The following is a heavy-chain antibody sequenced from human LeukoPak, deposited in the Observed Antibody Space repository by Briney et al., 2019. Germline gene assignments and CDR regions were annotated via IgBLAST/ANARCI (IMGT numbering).Heavy chain of an antibody. CDR3: ASPSVPQWLVNPYGMDV. V-gene: IGHV1-3*01. D-gene: IGHD6-19*01. CDR2: INAGNGNT. J-gene: IGHJ6*02. CDR1: GYTFTSYA. Sequence: ASVKVSCKASGYTFTSYAMHWVRQAPGQRLEWMGWINAGNGNTKYSQKFQGRVTITRDTSASTAYMELSSLRSEDTAVYYCASPSVPQWLVNPYGMDVWGQGTTVTVSS.